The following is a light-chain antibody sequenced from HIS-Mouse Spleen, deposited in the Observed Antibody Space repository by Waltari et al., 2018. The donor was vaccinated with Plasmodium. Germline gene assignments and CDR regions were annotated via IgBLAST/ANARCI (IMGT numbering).Light chain of an antibody. CDR2: EDR. CDR1: ALPKKY. V-gene: IGLV3-10*01. Sequence: SYELTQPPSVSVSPGQTARITCSGDALPKKYAYWYQKKSGQAPVRVIYEDRKRPSGIPARFSGARSGTMATLTISGAQVEDEADYYCYSTDSSGNHRVFGGGTKLTVL. CDR3: YSTDSSGNHRV. J-gene: IGLJ3*02.